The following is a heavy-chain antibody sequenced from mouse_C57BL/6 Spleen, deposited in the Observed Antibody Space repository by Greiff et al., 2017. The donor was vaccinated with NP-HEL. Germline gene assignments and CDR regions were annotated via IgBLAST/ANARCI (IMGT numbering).Heavy chain of an antibody. Sequence: QVHVKQPGAELVRPGSSVKLSCKASGYTFTSYWMDWVKQRPGQGLEWIGNIYPSDSETHYNQKFKDKATLTVDKSSSTAYMQLSSLTSEDSAVYYCARPYDYDGGAAYWGQGTLVTVSA. CDR2: IYPSDSET. J-gene: IGHJ3*01. V-gene: IGHV1-61*01. CDR1: GYTFTSYW. CDR3: ARPYDYDGGAAY. D-gene: IGHD2-4*01.